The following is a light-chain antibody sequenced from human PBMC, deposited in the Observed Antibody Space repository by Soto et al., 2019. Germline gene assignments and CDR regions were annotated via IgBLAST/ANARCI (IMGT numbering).Light chain of an antibody. CDR1: QDISSY. CDR2: LAS. V-gene: IGKV1-9*01. Sequence: IQLTQSPSSLSASVGDRVTITCRASQDISSYLAWYQQKPGKAPKLLIYLASTLHSGVPSSFSGSGSGTDFSLTISSLQPEDAATYYCQSLKRFSHSFGGGTKVDIK. CDR3: QSLKRFSHS. J-gene: IGKJ4*01.